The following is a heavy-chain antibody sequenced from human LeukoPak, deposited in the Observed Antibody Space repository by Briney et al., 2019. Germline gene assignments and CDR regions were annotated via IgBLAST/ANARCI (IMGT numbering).Heavy chain of an antibody. D-gene: IGHD3-22*01. J-gene: IGHJ4*02. V-gene: IGHV4-59*01. Sequence: PSETLSLTCTVSGGSIGSYYWSWIRQPPGKGLEWIGYIYYSGSTNYNPSLKSRVTISVDTSKNQFSLKLSSVTAADTAVYYCARGQRVVALDYWGQGTLVTVSS. CDR3: ARGQRVVALDY. CDR2: IYYSGST. CDR1: GGSIGSYY.